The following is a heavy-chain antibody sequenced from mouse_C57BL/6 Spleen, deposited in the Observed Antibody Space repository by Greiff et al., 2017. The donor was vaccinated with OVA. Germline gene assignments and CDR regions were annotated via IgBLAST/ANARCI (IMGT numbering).Heavy chain of an antibody. Sequence: EVHLVESGGGLVKPGGSLKLSCAASGFTFSDYGMHWVRQAPEKGLEWVAYISSGSSTIYYADTVKGRFNISRDNDKNPLFLQMTSLRSGETAMYYCARPMDYWGTGTSVTVSS. CDR2: ISSGSSTI. CDR3: ARPMDY. V-gene: IGHV5-17*01. J-gene: IGHJ4*01. CDR1: GFTFSDYG.